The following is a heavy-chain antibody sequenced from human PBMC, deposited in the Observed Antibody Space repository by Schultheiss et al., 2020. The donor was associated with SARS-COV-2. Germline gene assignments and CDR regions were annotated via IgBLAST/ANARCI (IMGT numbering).Heavy chain of an antibody. CDR1: GFTFSSYA. CDR3: ARDLATYYYGSPPGY. Sequence: GGSLRLSCAASGFTFSSYAMHWVRQAPGKGLEWVSYISSSSSTIYYADSVKGRFTISRDNAKNSLYLQMNSLRAEDTAVYYCARDLATYYYGSPPGYWGQGTLVTVSS. D-gene: IGHD3-10*01. J-gene: IGHJ4*02. V-gene: IGHV3-48*04. CDR2: ISSSSSTI.